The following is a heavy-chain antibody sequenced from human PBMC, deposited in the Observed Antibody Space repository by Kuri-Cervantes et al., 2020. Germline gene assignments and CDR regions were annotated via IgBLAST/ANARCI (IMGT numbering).Heavy chain of an antibody. D-gene: IGHD3-3*01. CDR3: ARHETTYYDFWSGYFY. J-gene: IGHJ4*02. Sequence: GSLRLSCTVSGGSISSSSYYWGWIRQPPGKGLEWIGSIYYSGSTYYNPSLKSRVTMSVDTSKNQFSLKLSSVTAADTAVYYCARHETTYYDFWSGYFYWGQGTLVTVSS. CDR2: IYYSGST. V-gene: IGHV4-39*01. CDR1: GGSISSSSYY.